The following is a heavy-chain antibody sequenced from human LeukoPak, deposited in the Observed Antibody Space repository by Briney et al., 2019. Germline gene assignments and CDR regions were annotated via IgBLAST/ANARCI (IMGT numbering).Heavy chain of an antibody. CDR1: GSTFSNYA. D-gene: IGHD3-22*01. CDR3: AKEGYYYGGSGYYLFEY. J-gene: IGHJ4*02. Sequence: GGSLRLSCAAAGSTFSNYAMNWVRQAAGKGREWVSGIGDSGDNTYYADSVKGRFTISRDNSKNTLYLQMASLRAEDTAVYYCAKEGYYYGGSGYYLFEYWGQGTLVTVSS. CDR2: IGDSGDNT. V-gene: IGHV3-23*01.